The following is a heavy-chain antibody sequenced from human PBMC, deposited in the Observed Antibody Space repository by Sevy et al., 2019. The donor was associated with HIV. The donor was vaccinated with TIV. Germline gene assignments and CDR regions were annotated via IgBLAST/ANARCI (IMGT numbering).Heavy chain of an antibody. Sequence: GGSLRLSCAASGFTFSSYAVTWVRQAPEKGLEWVSLIGGSGETTYYADSVRGRLTISSDNSKNTVYLQMNSLRAEDTAIYYCARVGGWEVGSLDNWFDPWGQGTLVTVSS. V-gene: IGHV3-23*01. D-gene: IGHD1-26*01. CDR2: IGGSGETT. J-gene: IGHJ5*02. CDR1: GFTFSSYA. CDR3: ARVGGWEVGSLDNWFDP.